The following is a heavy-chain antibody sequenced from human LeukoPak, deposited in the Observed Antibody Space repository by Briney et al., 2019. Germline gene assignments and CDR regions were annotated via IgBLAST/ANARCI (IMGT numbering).Heavy chain of an antibody. V-gene: IGHV3-74*01. J-gene: IGHJ6*02. Sequence: GGSLRLSCAASGFTFSSYWMHWVRQAPGKGLVWVSRINSDGSSTSYADSVKGRFTISRDKAKNTLYLQMNSLRAEDTAVYYCARERDPSGYYLYYYYGMDVWGQGTTVTVSS. CDR1: GFTFSSYW. CDR3: ARERDPSGYYLYYYYGMDV. D-gene: IGHD3-22*01. CDR2: INSDGSST.